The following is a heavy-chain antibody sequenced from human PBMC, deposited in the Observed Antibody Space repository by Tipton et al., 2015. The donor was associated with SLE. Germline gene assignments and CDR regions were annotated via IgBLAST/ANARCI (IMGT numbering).Heavy chain of an antibody. CDR1: GDPLSTNY. V-gene: IGHV4-4*07. CDR2: MYGSGSPT. CDR3: ARIRPGHGDPFDF. Sequence: TLSLTCTVSGDPLSTNYWNWIRQPAGKGLEWIGRMYGSGSPTHYNPPLESRVTMSVDTSQKQFSLKLTSVTAADTAVYYCARIRPGHGDPFDFWGQGALVTVSS. J-gene: IGHJ4*02. D-gene: IGHD3-3*01.